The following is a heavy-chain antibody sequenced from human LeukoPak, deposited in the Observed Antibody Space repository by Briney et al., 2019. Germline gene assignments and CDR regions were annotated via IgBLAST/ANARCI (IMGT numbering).Heavy chain of an antibody. CDR1: GYTFTSYG. J-gene: IGHJ4*02. CDR2: ISAYNGNT. CDR3: ARGKDSSSWYELNY. D-gene: IGHD6-13*01. Sequence: ASVEVSCKASGYTFTSYGISWVRQAPGQGLEWMGWISAYNGNTNYAQKLQGRVTMTTDTSTSTAYMELRSLRSDDTAVYYCARGKDSSSWYELNYWGQGTLVTVSS. V-gene: IGHV1-18*04.